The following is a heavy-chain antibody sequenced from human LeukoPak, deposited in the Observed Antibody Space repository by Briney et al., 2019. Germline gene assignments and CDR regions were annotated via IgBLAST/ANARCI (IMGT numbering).Heavy chain of an antibody. Sequence: PGGSLRLSCAASGFTVSSNYMSWVRQAPGKGLEWVSVIYSGGSTYYADSVKGRFTISRDNSKNTLYLQMNSLRAEDTAVYYCARESYFDWLLSEGRAFDIWGQGTMVTVSS. J-gene: IGHJ3*02. CDR3: ARESYFDWLLSEGRAFDI. D-gene: IGHD3-9*01. CDR1: GFTVSSNY. CDR2: IYSGGST. V-gene: IGHV3-53*01.